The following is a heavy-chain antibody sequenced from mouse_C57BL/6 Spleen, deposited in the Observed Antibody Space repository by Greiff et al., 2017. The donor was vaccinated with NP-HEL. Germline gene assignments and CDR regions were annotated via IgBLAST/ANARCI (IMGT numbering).Heavy chain of an antibody. CDR2: IYPENGDT. CDR1: GFNIKDDY. D-gene: IGHD6-1*01. CDR3: TKGRASWFAY. Sequence: EVQLQQSGAELVRPGASVKLSCTASGFNIKDDYMHWVKQRPEQGLEWIGWIYPENGDTEYASKFQGKATITADTSSNTAYLQLSSLTSEDTAVYYCTKGRASWFAYWGQGTLVTVSA. J-gene: IGHJ3*01. V-gene: IGHV14-4*01.